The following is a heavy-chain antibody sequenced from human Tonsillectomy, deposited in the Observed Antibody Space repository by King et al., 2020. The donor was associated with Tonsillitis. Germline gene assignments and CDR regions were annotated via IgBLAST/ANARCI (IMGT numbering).Heavy chain of an antibody. CDR1: GGSVSSSSYY. CDR2: IFYSGST. Sequence: VQLQESGPGLVKPSETLSLTCTVSGGSVSSSSYYWSWIRQPPGKGLEWIGQIFYSGSTNYNPSLKSRVTISVDTSKNQFSLKLSSVTAADTAIYYCARGRKRGYSYGINHDSFDIWGPGTMLPVSS. D-gene: IGHD5-18*01. V-gene: IGHV4-61*01. J-gene: IGHJ3*02. CDR3: ARGRKRGYSYGINHDSFDI.